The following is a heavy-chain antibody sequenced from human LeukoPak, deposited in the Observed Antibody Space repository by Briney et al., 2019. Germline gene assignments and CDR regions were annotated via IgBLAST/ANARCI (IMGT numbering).Heavy chain of an antibody. CDR3: AILTTHSSSSQFDY. CDR2: ISGSGTIT. Sequence: QPGGSLRLSCAASGFTFSRYAMSWVRQAPGKGLEWVSAISGSGTITYYADSVKGRFTISRDNSEDTLYLQMNSLRAEDTAIYFCAILTTHSSSSQFDYWGQGTLVTVSS. CDR1: GFTFSRYA. V-gene: IGHV3-23*01. D-gene: IGHD6-6*01. J-gene: IGHJ4*02.